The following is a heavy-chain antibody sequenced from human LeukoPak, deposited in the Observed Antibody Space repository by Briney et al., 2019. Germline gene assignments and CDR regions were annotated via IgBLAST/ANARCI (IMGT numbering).Heavy chain of an antibody. CDR2: LSYDGTNK. CDR3: AKDRAPGNCFDP. Sequence: GGSLRLSCAASGFTFSSHIMHWVRQAPGKGLEWVAVLSYDGTNKYADSVKGRFTISRDNSKNTLYLQMNSLRAEDTAMYYCAKDRAPGNCFDPWGQGTLVTVSS. J-gene: IGHJ5*02. CDR1: GFTFSSHI. V-gene: IGHV3-30-3*01. D-gene: IGHD3-10*01.